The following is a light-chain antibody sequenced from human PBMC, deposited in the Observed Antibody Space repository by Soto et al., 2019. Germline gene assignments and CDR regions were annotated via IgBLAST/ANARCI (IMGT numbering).Light chain of an antibody. CDR1: QDIGNF. CDR2: GAS. Sequence: IQMTQSPSSLSASSGDSVTITCRASQDIGNFLAWYQQKPGTVAKLLIYGASTLQSGVPSRFSGSGSETNFTLTIASLQAEDAASYYCQKYNSAPLTFGGGTKVEIK. V-gene: IGKV1-27*01. J-gene: IGKJ4*01. CDR3: QKYNSAPLT.